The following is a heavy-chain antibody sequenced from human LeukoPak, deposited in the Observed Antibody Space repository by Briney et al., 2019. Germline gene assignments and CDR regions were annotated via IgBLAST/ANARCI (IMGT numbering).Heavy chain of an antibody. V-gene: IGHV3-48*01. CDR3: ARDLDYGPDY. D-gene: IGHD4-17*01. J-gene: IGHJ4*02. CDR1: GFIFNAYS. CDR2: ISSSGGTM. Sequence: GGSLRLSCAASGFIFNAYSMNWVRQAPGKGLEWVSYISSSGGTMYYADSVKGRFTISRDNANNSLYLQLNSLTVEDTAVYYCARDLDYGPDYWGQGTLVTVSS.